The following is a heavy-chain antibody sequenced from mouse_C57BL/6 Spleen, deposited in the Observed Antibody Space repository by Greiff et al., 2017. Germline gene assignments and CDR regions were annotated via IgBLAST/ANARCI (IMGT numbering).Heavy chain of an antibody. V-gene: IGHV1-82*01. CDR2: IYPGDGDT. Sequence: VNLVESGPELVKPGASVKISCKASGYAFSSSWMNWVKQRPGKGLEWIGRIYPGDGDTNYNGKFKGKATLTADKSSSTAYMQLSSLTSEDSAVYFCARSDGNFYFDYWGQGTTLTVSS. CDR1: GYAFSSSW. CDR3: ARSDGNFYFDY. D-gene: IGHD2-1*01. J-gene: IGHJ2*01.